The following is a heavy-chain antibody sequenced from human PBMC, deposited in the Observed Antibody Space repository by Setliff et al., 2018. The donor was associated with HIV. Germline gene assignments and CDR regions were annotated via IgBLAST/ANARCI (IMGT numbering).Heavy chain of an antibody. Sequence: SETLSLTCTVSGGSISSGDHYWSWIRQHPGKGLEWIGYIYYSGSTNYNPSLQSRVTISVDTPQNQISLKLSSVTAADTAVYYCARGGPAAPGAFDIWGQGTMVTVSS. V-gene: IGHV4-31*03. J-gene: IGHJ3*02. CDR2: IYYSGST. CDR3: ARGGPAAPGAFDI. D-gene: IGHD2-2*01. CDR1: GGSISSGDHY.